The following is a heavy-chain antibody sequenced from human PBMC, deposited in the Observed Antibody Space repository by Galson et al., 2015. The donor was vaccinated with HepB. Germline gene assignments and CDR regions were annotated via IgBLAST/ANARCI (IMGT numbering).Heavy chain of an antibody. V-gene: IGHV7-4-1*02. CDR3: ARDDVGGSYFDY. D-gene: IGHD3-10*01. Sequence: SVKVSCKASGGTFSSYAISWVRQAPGKGLEWMGWINTNSGNPTYAQGFTGRFVISLDTSVSTAYLQITSLRADDTAVYYCARDDVGGSYFDYWGQGSLVTVSS. CDR1: GGTFSSYA. CDR2: INTNSGNP. J-gene: IGHJ4*02.